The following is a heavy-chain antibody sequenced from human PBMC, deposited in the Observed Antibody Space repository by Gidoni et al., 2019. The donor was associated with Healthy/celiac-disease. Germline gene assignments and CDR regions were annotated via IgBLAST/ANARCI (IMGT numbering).Heavy chain of an antibody. CDR3: ARSTHFWSGYYLFDY. D-gene: IGHD3-3*01. V-gene: IGHV1-2*02. CDR2: INPNSGGT. J-gene: IGHJ4*02. CDR1: GYTFTGYY. Sequence: QVQLVQSGAEVKKPGASVKVSCKASGYTFTGYYMHWVRQAPGQGLEWMGWINPNSGGTNYAQKFQGRVTMTRDTSISTAYMELSRLRSDDTAVYYCARSTHFWSGYYLFDYWGQGTLVTVSS.